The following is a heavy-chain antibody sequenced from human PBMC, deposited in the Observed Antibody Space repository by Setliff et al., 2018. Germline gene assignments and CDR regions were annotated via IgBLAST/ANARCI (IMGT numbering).Heavy chain of an antibody. CDR2: ISAYNGNT. D-gene: IGHD4-17*01. CDR3: ARDAWDYGDYGGRYWFDY. CDR1: GYTFTSYY. Sequence: ASVKVSCKASGYTFTSYYMHWVRQTTGQGLEWMGWISAYNGNTNYAQKLQGRVTMTTDTSTSTAYMELRSLRSDDTAVYYCARDAWDYGDYGGRYWFDYWGQGTLVTVSS. J-gene: IGHJ4*02. V-gene: IGHV1-18*04.